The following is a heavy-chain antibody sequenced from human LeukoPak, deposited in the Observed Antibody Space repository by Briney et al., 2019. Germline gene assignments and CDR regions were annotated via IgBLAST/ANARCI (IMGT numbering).Heavy chain of an antibody. Sequence: PSETLSLTCTVSGGSISSSSYYWGWIRQPPGKGLEWIGSIYYSGSTYYNPSLKSRVTISVDTSKNQFSLKLISVTAADTAVYYCARQRCGGGTCYSFDYWGQGTLVTVSS. V-gene: IGHV4-39*01. D-gene: IGHD2-15*01. CDR3: ARQRCGGGTCYSFDY. CDR1: GGSISSSSYY. J-gene: IGHJ4*02. CDR2: IYYSGST.